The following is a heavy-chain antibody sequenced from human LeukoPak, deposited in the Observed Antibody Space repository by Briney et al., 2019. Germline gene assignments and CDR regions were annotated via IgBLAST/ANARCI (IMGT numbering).Heavy chain of an antibody. CDR1: GFTFSSYA. V-gene: IGHV3-64D*06. Sequence: GGSLRLSCSASGFTFSSYAIHWVRQAPGKGLEYVSGISSNGGSTFYGDSVKGRFTISRDNSKNTLYLQMSSLRAEDTAVYYCVKDRRSSGYGGFDYWGQGTQVTVSS. J-gene: IGHJ4*02. D-gene: IGHD5-12*01. CDR3: VKDRRSSGYGGFDY. CDR2: ISSNGGST.